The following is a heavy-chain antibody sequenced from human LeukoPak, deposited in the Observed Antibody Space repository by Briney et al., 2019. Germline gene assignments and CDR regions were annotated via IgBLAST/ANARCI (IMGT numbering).Heavy chain of an antibody. J-gene: IGHJ4*02. CDR1: GFTVDSNY. CDR2: IYTGGNT. Sequence: GGSLRLSCAASGFTVDSNYLSWVRQAPGKGLEWVSTIYTGGNTYYAASVKGRFTISRDFSKNTVFLHMNSLRAEDTAMYYCARGGEGYSSGWYVHFDYWGQGTLVTVSS. D-gene: IGHD6-19*01. V-gene: IGHV3-53*01. CDR3: ARGGEGYSSGWYVHFDY.